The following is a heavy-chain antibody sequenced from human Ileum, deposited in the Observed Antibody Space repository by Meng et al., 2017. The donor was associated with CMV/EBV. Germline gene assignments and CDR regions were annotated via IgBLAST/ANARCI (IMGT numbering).Heavy chain of an antibody. Sequence: GESLKISCAASGFTFSTYGIHWVRLAPGKGLEWVALSWYDGINEYYADSVKGRFTISRDNSKNTLYLQMNSLRAEDTAVYYCAKSYDADRSGYYNAPYYGMDVWGHGTTVTVSS. CDR3: AKSYDADRSGYYNAPYYGMDV. CDR1: GFTFSTYG. V-gene: IGHV3-33*06. D-gene: IGHD3-22*01. J-gene: IGHJ6*02. CDR2: SWYDGINE.